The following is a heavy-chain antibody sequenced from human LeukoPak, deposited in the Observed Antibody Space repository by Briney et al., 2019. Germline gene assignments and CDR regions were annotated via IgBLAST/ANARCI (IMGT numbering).Heavy chain of an antibody. CDR1: GFTFSSSG. D-gene: IGHD3-3*01. J-gene: IGHJ5*02. Sequence: GVSLRLSCAASGFTFSSSGMHWVRQAPGKGLEWVAFIRYDGSNKYYADSVKGRFTISRDNSKNTLYLQMNSLRAEDTAVYYCAKETSITIFGVAYNWFDPWGQGTLVTVSS. CDR3: AKETSITIFGVAYNWFDP. V-gene: IGHV3-30*02. CDR2: IRYDGSNK.